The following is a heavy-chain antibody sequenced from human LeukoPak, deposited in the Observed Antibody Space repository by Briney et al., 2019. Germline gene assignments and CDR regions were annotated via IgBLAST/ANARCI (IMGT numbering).Heavy chain of an antibody. CDR3: ARGSRHNKFDY. CDR2: INPSGGST. J-gene: IGHJ4*02. V-gene: IGHV1-46*01. D-gene: IGHD1-14*01. CDR1: GNTFSSNF. Sequence: ASVKVSCKASGNTFSSNFLHWVRQAPGQGLEWMGIINPSGGSTTYAQRFQGRVTMTRDTSTSTVYMELNSLRSEDTAVYYCARGSRHNKFDYWGQGTLVTVSS.